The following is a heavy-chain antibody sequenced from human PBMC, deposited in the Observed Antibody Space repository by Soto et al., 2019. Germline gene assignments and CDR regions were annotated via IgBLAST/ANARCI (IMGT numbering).Heavy chain of an antibody. V-gene: IGHV4-34*01. D-gene: IGHD6-6*01. CDR2: INHSGST. CDR3: ARGRAYSSSSKGYYFDY. Sequence: SETLSLTCAVYGGSFSGYYWSWIRQPPGKGLEWIGEINHSGSTNYNPSLKSRVTISVDTSKNQFSLKLSSVTAADTAVYYCARGRAYSSSSKGYYFDYWGQGTLVTVSS. CDR1: GGSFSGYY. J-gene: IGHJ4*02.